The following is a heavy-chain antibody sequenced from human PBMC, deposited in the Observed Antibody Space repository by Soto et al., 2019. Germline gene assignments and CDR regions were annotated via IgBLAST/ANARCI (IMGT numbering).Heavy chain of an antibody. CDR3: ARLYCSSLRCYSVGAFHI. CDR1: GFTFSSYG. Sequence: QVQLVESGGGVVQPGRSLRLSCAASGFTFSSYGMHWVRQAPGKGLEWVALIYFDGSDKYSADSVKGRFTISRDNSKNTLYLQMNSLRAEDPAVYYCARLYCSSLRCYSVGAFHIWGQGTMVTVSS. D-gene: IGHD2-2*01. J-gene: IGHJ3*02. V-gene: IGHV3-33*01. CDR2: IYFDGSDK.